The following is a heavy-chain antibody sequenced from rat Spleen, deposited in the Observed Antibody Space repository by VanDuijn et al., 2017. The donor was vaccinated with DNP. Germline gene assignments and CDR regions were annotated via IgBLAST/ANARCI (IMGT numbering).Heavy chain of an antibody. CDR2: ISYNGGST. V-gene: IGHV5-22*01. CDR3: ARRYYGSYFDF. CDR1: GFTFSDYY. Sequence: EVQLVESGGGLVPPGGALKLSCAASGFTFSDYYMAWVRQAPKKGLEWVASISYNGGSTYYGDSVKGRFTISRDNAKSTLYLQMNSLRSEDMATYYCARRYYGSYFDFWGPGTMVTVSS. D-gene: IGHD1-6*01. J-gene: IGHJ1*01.